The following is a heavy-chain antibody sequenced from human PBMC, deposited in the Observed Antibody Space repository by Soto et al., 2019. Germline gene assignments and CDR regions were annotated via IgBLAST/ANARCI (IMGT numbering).Heavy chain of an antibody. CDR2: INHSGST. CDR1: SGSFSGYD. J-gene: IGHJ6*02. V-gene: IGHV4-34*01. Sequence: PXAILSLTCAVCSGSFSGYDWSWIRKPPGKGLEWIGEINHSGSTNYNPSLKSRVTISVDTSKNQFSLKLSSVTAADTAVYYCARGLYDIVVVPAAIRNYGMDVWGQGTTVTVSS. CDR3: ARGLYDIVVVPAAIRNYGMDV. D-gene: IGHD2-2*01.